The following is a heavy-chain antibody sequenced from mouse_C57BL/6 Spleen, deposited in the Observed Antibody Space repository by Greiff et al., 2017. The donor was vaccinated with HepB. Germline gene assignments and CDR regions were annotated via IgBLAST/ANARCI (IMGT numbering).Heavy chain of an antibody. CDR1: GFTFSSYG. D-gene: IGHD1-1*01. Sequence: EVQLKESGGDLVKPGGSLKLSCAASGFTFSSYGMSWVRQTPDKRLEWVATISSGGSYTYYPDSVKGRFTISRDNAKNTLYLQMSSLKSEDTAMYYCARRTTPGFAYWGQGTLVTVSA. CDR2: ISSGGSYT. V-gene: IGHV5-6*01. J-gene: IGHJ3*01. CDR3: ARRTTPGFAY.